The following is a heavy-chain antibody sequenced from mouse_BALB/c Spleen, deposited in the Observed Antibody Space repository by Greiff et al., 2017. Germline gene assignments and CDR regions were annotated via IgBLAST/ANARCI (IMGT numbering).Heavy chain of an antibody. J-gene: IGHJ3*01. CDR2: INSDGGST. CDR1: EYEFPSHD. V-gene: IGHV5-2*03. Sequence: EVKLVESGGGLVQPGESLKLSCESNEYEFPSHDMSWVRKTPEKRLELVAAINSDGGSTYYPDTMERRFTISRDNAKNNLYLQMSSLKSEDTAMYYCARGYYGNYGFAYWGQGTLVTVSA. CDR3: ARGYYGNYGFAY. D-gene: IGHD2-1*01.